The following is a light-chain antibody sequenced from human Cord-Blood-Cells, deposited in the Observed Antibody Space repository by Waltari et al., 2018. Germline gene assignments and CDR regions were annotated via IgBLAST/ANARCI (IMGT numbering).Light chain of an antibody. J-gene: IGLJ1*01. CDR2: EVS. Sequence: QSALTQPPPASGSPGQSVTISCTGTSSAVGGYTSLSGYQQHPGKAPKLMIYEVSKRPSGVPDRFSGSKSGNTASLTVSGLQAEDEADYYCSSYAGSNNYVFGTGTKVTVL. CDR3: SSYAGSNNYV. V-gene: IGLV2-8*01. CDR1: SSAVGGYTS.